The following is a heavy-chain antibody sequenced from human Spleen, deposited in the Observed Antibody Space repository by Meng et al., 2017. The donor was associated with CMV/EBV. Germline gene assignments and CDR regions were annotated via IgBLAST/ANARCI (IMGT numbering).Heavy chain of an antibody. Sequence: GESLKISCAASGFTFSSYGMHWVRQAPGKGLEWVAFIRYDGGNKYYADSVKGRFTISRDNSKNTLYLQMNSLRAEDTAVYYCAKDLYGARYYYYGMDVWGQGTTVTVSS. D-gene: IGHD3-10*01. CDR2: IRYDGGNK. CDR1: GFTFSSYG. CDR3: AKDLYGARYYYYGMDV. J-gene: IGHJ6*02. V-gene: IGHV3-30*02.